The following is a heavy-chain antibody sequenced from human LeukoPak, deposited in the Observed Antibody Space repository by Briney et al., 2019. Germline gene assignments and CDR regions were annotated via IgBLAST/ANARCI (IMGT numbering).Heavy chain of an antibody. J-gene: IGHJ4*02. CDR3: ARAPPLGLEWLFRLAFDY. V-gene: IGHV3-30-3*01. CDR1: GFTFSSYV. D-gene: IGHD3-3*01. Sequence: PGRSLRLSCAASGFTFSSYVMHWVRQAPGKGLEWVAVISYDGSNKYYADSVKGRFTISRDNSKNTLYLQMNSLRAEDTAVYYCARAPPLGLEWLFRLAFDYWGQGTLVTVSS. CDR2: ISYDGSNK.